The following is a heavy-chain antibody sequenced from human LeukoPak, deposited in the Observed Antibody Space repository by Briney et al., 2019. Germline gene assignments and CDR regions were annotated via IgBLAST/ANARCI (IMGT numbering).Heavy chain of an antibody. J-gene: IGHJ6*02. CDR2: IIPMFEVA. Sequence: SVKVSCKASGGSFSSYDISWVRQAPGQGLEWMGGIIPMFEVANYAQKFQGRVTITADEATSTAYMEVSSLRSDDAAVYYCARSGSGYETAHYKRHGMDVWGQGTTVTVSS. D-gene: IGHD5-12*01. CDR1: GGSFSSYD. V-gene: IGHV1-69*01. CDR3: ARSGSGYETAHYKRHGMDV.